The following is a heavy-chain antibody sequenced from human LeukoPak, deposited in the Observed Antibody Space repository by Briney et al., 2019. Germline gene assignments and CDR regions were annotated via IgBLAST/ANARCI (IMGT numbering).Heavy chain of an antibody. Sequence: GGSLRLSCAASGFTFSRYWMYWVRQAPGKGLVWVSRINSDGSSTSYADSVKGRFTISRDNAKNTLYLQMNSLRAEDTAVYYCAGDAGGYDFWSGYSSSWFDPWGQGTLVTVSS. CDR3: AGDAGGYDFWSGYSSSWFDP. CDR1: GFTFSRYW. D-gene: IGHD3-3*01. CDR2: INSDGSST. V-gene: IGHV3-74*01. J-gene: IGHJ5*02.